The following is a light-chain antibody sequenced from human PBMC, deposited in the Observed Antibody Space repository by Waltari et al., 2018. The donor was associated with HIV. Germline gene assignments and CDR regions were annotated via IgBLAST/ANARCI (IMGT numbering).Light chain of an antibody. J-gene: IGKJ5*01. CDR2: DAS. CDR3: QQYNNLPIT. Sequence: DIQMTQSPSSLSASVGDRVTITCQASQDISNYLYWYQQKSGKAPKLLIYDASNLETGVPSRFSGSGSGTDFTFTISSLQPEDIATYYCQQYNNLPITFGQGTRLETK. CDR1: QDISNY. V-gene: IGKV1-33*01.